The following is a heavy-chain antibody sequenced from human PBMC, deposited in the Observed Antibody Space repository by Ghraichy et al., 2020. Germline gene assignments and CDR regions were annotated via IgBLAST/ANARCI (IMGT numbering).Heavy chain of an antibody. CDR2: INHSGST. CDR1: GGSFSGYY. CDR3: AGSRICEWLFGDPLEESRSLDY. V-gene: IGHV4-34*01. D-gene: IGHD3-3*01. J-gene: IGHJ4*02. Sequence: SETLSLTCAVYGGSFSGYYWSWIRQPPGKGLEWIGEINHSGSTNYNPSLKSRVTISVDTSKNQFSLKLSSVTAADTAVYYCAGSRICEWLFGDPLEESRSLDYWGQGTLVTVSS.